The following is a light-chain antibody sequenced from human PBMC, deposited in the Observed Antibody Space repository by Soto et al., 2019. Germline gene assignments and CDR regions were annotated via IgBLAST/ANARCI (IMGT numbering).Light chain of an antibody. Sequence: DIKMNQSPSTLSASVGDRVTITCRASQSISIWLAWYQQKPGKAPKILIYKASSLESGVPSRFSGSGSGTEFTLTISSLQPDDFATYYCQQYSTYTPRTFGQGTKVDI. CDR2: KAS. CDR3: QQYSTYTPRT. J-gene: IGKJ1*01. V-gene: IGKV1-5*03. CDR1: QSISIW.